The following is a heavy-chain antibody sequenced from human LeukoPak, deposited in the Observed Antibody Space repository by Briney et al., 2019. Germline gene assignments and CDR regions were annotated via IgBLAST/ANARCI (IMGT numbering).Heavy chain of an antibody. V-gene: IGHV3-7*01. D-gene: IGHD2-2*01. J-gene: IGHJ4*02. CDR3: ARVRCSSNSCFPDY. CDR1: GFTLSTYW. Sequence: GGSLRLSCAASGFTLSTYWMSWVRQAPGKGLEWVANIKQDGSDKYYVDSVKGRFTISTDSAKNSLFLQMNSLRAEDTAVYYCARVRCSSNSCFPDYWGQGTLVTVSS. CDR2: IKQDGSDK.